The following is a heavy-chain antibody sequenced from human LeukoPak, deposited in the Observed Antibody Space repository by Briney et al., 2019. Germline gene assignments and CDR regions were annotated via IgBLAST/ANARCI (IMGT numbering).Heavy chain of an antibody. Sequence: GASMKVSCKVSGYTLTELSMHWVRQAPGKGLEWMGGFDPEDGETIYAQKFQGRVTMTEDASTDTAYMELSSLRSEDTAVYYCATSTMIVVVIPWYYGMDVWGQGTTVTVSS. D-gene: IGHD3-22*01. V-gene: IGHV1-24*01. CDR2: FDPEDGET. CDR3: ATSTMIVVVIPWYYGMDV. J-gene: IGHJ6*02. CDR1: GYTLTELS.